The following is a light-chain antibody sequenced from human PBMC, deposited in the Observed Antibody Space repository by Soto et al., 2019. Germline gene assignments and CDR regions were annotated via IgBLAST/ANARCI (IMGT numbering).Light chain of an antibody. CDR1: SSDLGDYNY. Sequence: QSALTQPASVSGSPGQSITISCTGASSDLGDYNYVSWYQQHPGKAPKLMIYDVSSRPSGVSDRFSASKSGNTASLTISGLEAEDEADYYCTSYTTTGTHVFATGTKLTLL. CDR2: DVS. V-gene: IGLV2-14*03. CDR3: TSYTTTGTHV. J-gene: IGLJ1*01.